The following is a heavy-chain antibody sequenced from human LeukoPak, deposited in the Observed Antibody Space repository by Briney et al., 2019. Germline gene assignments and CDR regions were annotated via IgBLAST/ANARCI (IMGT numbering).Heavy chain of an antibody. CDR1: GGSISSGGYY. Sequence: SQTLSLTCTVSGGSISSGGYYWSWIRQHPGKGLEWIGYIYYSGSTYYNPSLKSRVTISVDTSKNQFSLKLSSVTAADTAVYYCARRARRTNYVGNWFDPWGQGTLVTVSS. V-gene: IGHV4-31*03. CDR3: ARRARRTNYVGNWFDP. CDR2: IYYSGST. D-gene: IGHD1-7*01. J-gene: IGHJ5*02.